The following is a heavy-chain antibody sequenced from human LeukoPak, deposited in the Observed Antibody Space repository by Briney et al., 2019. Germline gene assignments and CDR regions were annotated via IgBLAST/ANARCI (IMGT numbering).Heavy chain of an antibody. D-gene: IGHD3-10*01. CDR1: GDSFGTYG. CDR3: AGDFGSGVFDP. J-gene: IGHJ5*02. V-gene: IGHV1-69*05. CDR2: FNPIFGSA. Sequence: SVKVSCKGSGDSFGTYGITWVRQALGQGLEWMGGFNPIFGSAQYAQKFQGRVTITMDVSARTVYMELSSLRSEDTTIYYCAGDFGSGVFDPWGQGTLVTVSS.